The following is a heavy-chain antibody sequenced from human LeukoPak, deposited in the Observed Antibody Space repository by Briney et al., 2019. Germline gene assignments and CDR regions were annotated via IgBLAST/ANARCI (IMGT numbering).Heavy chain of an antibody. Sequence: KPSETLSLTCTVSGGSISSSSYYWGWIRQPPGKGLEWIGSMYYSGSTYYNPSLKSRVSISVDTSKNQFSLNLSSVTAADTAVYYCARHDGSNWYFPFGIWGQGTLVTVPS. V-gene: IGHV4-39*01. D-gene: IGHD6-13*01. J-gene: IGHJ4*02. CDR1: GGSISSSSYY. CDR3: ARHDGSNWYFPFGI. CDR2: MYYSGST.